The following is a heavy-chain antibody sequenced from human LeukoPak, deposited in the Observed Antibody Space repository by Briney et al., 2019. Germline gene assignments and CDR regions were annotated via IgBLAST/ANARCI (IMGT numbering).Heavy chain of an antibody. J-gene: IGHJ4*02. CDR1: GFTFSAYG. CDR2: VRYDGRDK. CDR3: AGGGGGDIWYFAY. V-gene: IGHV3-30*02. Sequence: GGSLRLSCEVSGFTFSAYGIHGVRHSPGKGLEWVAFVRYDGRDKFYADSVKGRFIVCKDNSRTTLQLKMNSLRSEDTAVYFCAGGGGGDIWYFAYWGQGIRVTVSS. D-gene: IGHD2-21*02.